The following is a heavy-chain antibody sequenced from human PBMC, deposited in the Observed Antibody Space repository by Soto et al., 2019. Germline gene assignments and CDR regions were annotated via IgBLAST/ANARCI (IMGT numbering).Heavy chain of an antibody. CDR1: GGSFSGYY. CDR3: ARGLHCSSTSCFNEPKGHWYFDL. D-gene: IGHD2-2*01. J-gene: IGHJ2*01. CDR2: INHSGST. Sequence: QVQLQQWGAGLLKPSETLSLTCAVYGGSFSGYYWSWIRQPPGKGLEWIGEINHSGSTNYNPSLKSRVTISVDTSKNQFSLKLSSVTAADTAVYYCARGLHCSSTSCFNEPKGHWYFDLWGRGTLVTVSS. V-gene: IGHV4-34*01.